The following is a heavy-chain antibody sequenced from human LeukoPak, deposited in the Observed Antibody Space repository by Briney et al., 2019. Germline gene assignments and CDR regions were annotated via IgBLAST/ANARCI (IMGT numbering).Heavy chain of an antibody. D-gene: IGHD1-26*01. J-gene: IGHJ4*02. CDR3: ARDLGIDRFDC. Sequence: GGSLRLSCAASGFTFSNYWMSWVRQAPGKGLEWVANIKQDGSEKYYADSVKGRFTVSRDNAQNSLYLQMNSVRGEDTAVYYCARDLGIDRFDCWGQGSLVTVSS. CDR1: GFTFSNYW. V-gene: IGHV3-7*01. CDR2: IKQDGSEK.